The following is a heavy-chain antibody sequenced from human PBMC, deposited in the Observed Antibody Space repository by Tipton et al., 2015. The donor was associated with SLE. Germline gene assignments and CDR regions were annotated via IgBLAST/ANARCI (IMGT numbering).Heavy chain of an antibody. Sequence: TLSLTCTVSGGSVSSSGYYWAWIRQPPGKGLEWIGSVYYSGTIYYNPSLKSRVTMSIDTSKNQFSLKLSSVTDVDTAVYYCARTAGRSVKLWYFDLWGRGTLVTVSS. CDR2: VYYSGTI. CDR3: ARTAGRSVKLWYFDL. J-gene: IGHJ2*01. V-gene: IGHV4-39*07. D-gene: IGHD5-18*01. CDR1: GGSVSSSGYY.